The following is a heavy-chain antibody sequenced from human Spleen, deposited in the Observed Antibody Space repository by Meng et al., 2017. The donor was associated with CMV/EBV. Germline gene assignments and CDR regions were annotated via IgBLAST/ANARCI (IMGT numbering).Heavy chain of an antibody. CDR2: HNHRRSN. J-gene: IGHJ5*02. CDR3: AQGQDHRVLWFNWFDP. Sequence: LCPTWAVYGGVFGVYSWRNNHQPARDGLESAGAHNHRRSNNYHPFLNSRVTILVDTTKNQFSLKLSSVTAADTAVYYCAQGQDHRVLWFNWFDPCGQGTLVTVSS. V-gene: IGHV4-34*01. CDR1: GGVFGVYS. D-gene: IGHD2-21*01.